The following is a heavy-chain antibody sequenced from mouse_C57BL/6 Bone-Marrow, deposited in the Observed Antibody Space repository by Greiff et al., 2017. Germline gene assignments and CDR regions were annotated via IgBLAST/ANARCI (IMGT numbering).Heavy chain of an antibody. J-gene: IGHJ1*03. CDR2: IYPRSGNT. Sequence: QVQLQQSGAELARPGASVKLSCKASGYTFTSYGISWVKQRTGQGLEWIGEIYPRSGNTYYNEKFKGKATLTADKSSSTAYMELRSLTSEDTAVYFCASLGPSYYSSSWYFDVWSTGTTVTVSS. CDR3: ASLGPSYYSSSWYFDV. D-gene: IGHD1-1*01. CDR1: GYTFTSYG. V-gene: IGHV1-81*01.